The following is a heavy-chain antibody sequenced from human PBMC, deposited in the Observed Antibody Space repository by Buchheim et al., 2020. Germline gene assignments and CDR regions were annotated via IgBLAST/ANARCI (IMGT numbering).Heavy chain of an antibody. CDR1: GFTFSSYG. CDR3: AKDLKYYDFWSGYYQYYYYGMDV. Sequence: QVQLVESGGGVVQPGRSLRLSCAASGFTFSSYGMHWVRQAPGKGLEWVAVISYDGSNKYYADSVKGRFTISRDNSKTTLYLQMNSLRAEDTAVYYRAKDLKYYDFWSGYYQYYYYGMDVWGQGTT. J-gene: IGHJ6*02. D-gene: IGHD3-3*01. V-gene: IGHV3-30*18. CDR2: ISYDGSNK.